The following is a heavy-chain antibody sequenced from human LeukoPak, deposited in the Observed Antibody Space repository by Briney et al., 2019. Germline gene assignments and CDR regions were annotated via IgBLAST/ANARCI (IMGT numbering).Heavy chain of an antibody. V-gene: IGHV1-69*13. D-gene: IGHD3-9*01. Sequence: SVKVSCKASGGTFSSYAISWVRQAPGQGLEWMGGIIPIFGTANYAQKFQGRVTITADESTSTAYMELSSLKSEDTAVYYCAREPIYDILTGTYKTDAFDIWGQGTMVTVSS. CDR2: IIPIFGTA. J-gene: IGHJ3*02. CDR3: AREPIYDILTGTYKTDAFDI. CDR1: GGTFSSYA.